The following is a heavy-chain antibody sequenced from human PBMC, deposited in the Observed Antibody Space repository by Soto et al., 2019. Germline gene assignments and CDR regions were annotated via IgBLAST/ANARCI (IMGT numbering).Heavy chain of an antibody. J-gene: IGHJ6*02. CDR3: AKEAYGDYVGYGMDV. D-gene: IGHD4-17*01. CDR1: GFTFSSYG. Sequence: QVQLVESGGGVVQPGRSLRLSCAASGFTFSSYGMHWVRQAPGKGLEWVAVISYDGSNKYYADSVKGRFTISRDNSKNTLYLQMNSLIAEDTAVYYCAKEAYGDYVGYGMDVWGQGTTVTVS. CDR2: ISYDGSNK. V-gene: IGHV3-30*18.